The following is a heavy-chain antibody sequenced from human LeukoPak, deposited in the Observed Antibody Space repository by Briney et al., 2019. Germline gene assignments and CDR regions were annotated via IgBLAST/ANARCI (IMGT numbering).Heavy chain of an antibody. CDR2: INHSGST. CDR3: AGDPITRSWFDP. D-gene: IGHD3-10*01. Sequence: SETLSLTCAVYGGSFSGYYWSWIRQPPGKGLEWIGEINHSGSTNYNPSLKSRVTISVDTSKNQFSLKLSSVTAADTAVYYCAGDPITRSWFDPWGQGTLVTVSS. CDR1: GGSFSGYY. J-gene: IGHJ5*02. V-gene: IGHV4-34*01.